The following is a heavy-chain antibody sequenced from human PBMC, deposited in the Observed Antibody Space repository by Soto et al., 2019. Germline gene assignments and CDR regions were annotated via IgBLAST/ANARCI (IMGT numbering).Heavy chain of an antibody. Sequence: GASVKVSCKASGYTITANAMHWVRQAPGQRLEWLGWILHGEGDTKYSQKYQGRVTITRDTSASTVYMELSSLRSEDTAVYYCARGYQGAIDFWGQGTSVTVSS. CDR2: ILHGEGDT. D-gene: IGHD2-15*01. CDR1: GYTITANA. J-gene: IGHJ3*01. CDR3: ARGYQGAIDF. V-gene: IGHV1-3*01.